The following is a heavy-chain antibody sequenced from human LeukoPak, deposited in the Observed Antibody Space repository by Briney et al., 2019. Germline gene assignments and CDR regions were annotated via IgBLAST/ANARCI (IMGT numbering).Heavy chain of an antibody. D-gene: IGHD5-18*01. CDR2: IYTSGST. V-gene: IGHV4-4*07. J-gene: IGHJ6*04. Sequence: SETLSLTCTVSGGSISSYYWSWIRQPAGKGLEWIGRIYTSGSTNYDPSLKSRVTMSVDTSKNQFSLKLSSVTAADTAVYYCARSAMANYYYGMDAWGKGTTVTVSS. CDR3: ARSAMANYYYGMDA. CDR1: GGSISSYY.